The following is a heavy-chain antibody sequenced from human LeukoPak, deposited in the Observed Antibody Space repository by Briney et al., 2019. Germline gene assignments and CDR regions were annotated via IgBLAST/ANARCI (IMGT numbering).Heavy chain of an antibody. CDR1: GDSTSSYY. CDR3: ARRTGMVVFDS. J-gene: IGHJ4*02. D-gene: IGHD3-10*01. V-gene: IGHV4-59*08. Sequence: PSETLSLTCTVAGDSTSSYYWSWIRQPPGKGLEWIGYIFYSGSTNYNPSLKSRVTISVDTSKKQFSLKLRSVTAADTAVYYCARRTGMVVFDSWGQGTLVTVSP. CDR2: IFYSGST.